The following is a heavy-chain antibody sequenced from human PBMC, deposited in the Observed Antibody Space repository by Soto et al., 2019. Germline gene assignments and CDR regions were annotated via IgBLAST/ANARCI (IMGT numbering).Heavy chain of an antibody. Sequence: SETLSLTCTVSGGSISSYYWGWIRWPPGKGLEWIGSIYYSGSTYYNPSLKSRVTISVDTSKNQFSLKLSSVTAAGTAVYYCARRLSRGLTPFDYWGQGTLVTVSS. V-gene: IGHV4-39*01. CDR1: GGSISSYY. CDR3: ARRLSRGLTPFDY. CDR2: IYYSGST. D-gene: IGHD3-16*01. J-gene: IGHJ4*02.